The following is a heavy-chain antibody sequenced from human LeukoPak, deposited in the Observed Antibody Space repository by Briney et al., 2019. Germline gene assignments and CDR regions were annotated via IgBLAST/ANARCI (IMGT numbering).Heavy chain of an antibody. CDR3: AREIVARGKSATDY. CDR1: GFTFSSYA. CDR2: ISYDGSNK. D-gene: IGHD5-12*01. V-gene: IGHV3-30-3*01. Sequence: SLRHSCAASGFTFSSYAMHWVRPAPGKGLDWVAVISYDGSNKYYADSLRGRFTISRDNSTNTLYLQMNSLRAEDTAVYYCAREIVARGKSATDYWGQGTLVTVSS. J-gene: IGHJ4*02.